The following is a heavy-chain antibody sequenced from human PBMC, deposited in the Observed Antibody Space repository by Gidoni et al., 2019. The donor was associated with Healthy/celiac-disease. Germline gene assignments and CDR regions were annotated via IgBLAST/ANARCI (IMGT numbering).Heavy chain of an antibody. CDR3: ARDTYSSGWYRSYYYYYGMDV. CDR1: GFTFSSYS. D-gene: IGHD6-19*01. Sequence: EVQLVESGGGLVKPGGSLRLSCAASGFTFSSYSMNWVRQAPGKGLEWVSSISSSSSYIYYADSVKGRFTISRDNAKNSLYLQMNSLRAEDTAVYYCARDTYSSGWYRSYYYYYGMDVWGQGTTVTVSS. J-gene: IGHJ6*02. V-gene: IGHV3-21*01. CDR2: ISSSSSYI.